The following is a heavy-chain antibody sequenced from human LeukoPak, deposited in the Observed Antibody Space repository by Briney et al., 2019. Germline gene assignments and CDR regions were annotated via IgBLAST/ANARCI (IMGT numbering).Heavy chain of an antibody. CDR3: ARGLRVVLGVYPY. CDR1: GGSFRGYY. D-gene: IGHD3-10*01. CDR2: INHSGST. V-gene: IGHV4-34*01. Sequence: KPSETLSLTCAVYGGSFRGYYWSWIRQPPGKGVEWIGEINHSGSTNYNPSLKSRGTISLDTSKNQFPLKLSSVTAPDTAVYYCARGLRVVLGVYPYWGQGTLVTVSS. J-gene: IGHJ4*02.